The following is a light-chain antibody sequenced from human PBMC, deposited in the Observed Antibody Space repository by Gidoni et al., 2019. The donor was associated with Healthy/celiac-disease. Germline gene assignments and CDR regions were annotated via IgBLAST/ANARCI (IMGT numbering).Light chain of an antibody. V-gene: IGKV1-39*01. J-gene: IGKJ1*01. CDR3: QQSYSTPLT. Sequence: DIQMTQSPSSLSASVGDRVTITCRASQSISSYLNWYQQKPGKAPKLLIYAASSLQSGVPSRFSVSGSGTDFTLTISSLQPEDFATYYCQQSYSTPLTFGPGTKVEIK. CDR1: QSISSY. CDR2: AAS.